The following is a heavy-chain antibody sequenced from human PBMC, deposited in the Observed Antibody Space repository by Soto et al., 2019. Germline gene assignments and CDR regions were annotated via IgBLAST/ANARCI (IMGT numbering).Heavy chain of an antibody. D-gene: IGHD3-10*01. CDR2: IYYSGST. CDR3: ARDLRITMIRSTYYFDY. V-gene: IGHV4-59*12. J-gene: IGHJ4*02. CDR1: GGSISSYY. Sequence: SETLSLTCTVSGGSISSYYWSWIRQPPGKGLEWIGYIYYSGSTNYNPSLKSRVTISVDTSKNQFSLKLSSVTAADTAVYYCARDLRITMIRSTYYFDYWGQGTLVTVSS.